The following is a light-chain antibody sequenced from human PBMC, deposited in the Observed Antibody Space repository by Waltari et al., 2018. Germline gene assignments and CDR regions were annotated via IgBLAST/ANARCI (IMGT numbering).Light chain of an antibody. Sequence: EIVLTQSPGTLSLSPGERATLSCRASQRVSSSYLAWYQQKPGQAPRLLIYGASSRATGIPDRFSGSGSGTDFTLTISRLEPEDFAVYYCQQYGSSPVTFGPGTKVDIK. CDR3: QQYGSSPVT. V-gene: IGKV3-20*01. J-gene: IGKJ3*01. CDR1: QRVSSSY. CDR2: GAS.